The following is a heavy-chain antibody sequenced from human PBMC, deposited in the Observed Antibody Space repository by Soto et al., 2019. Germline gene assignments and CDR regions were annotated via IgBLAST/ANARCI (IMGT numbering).Heavy chain of an antibody. V-gene: IGHV3-73*02. CDR1: GFTFSGSA. Sequence: EVQLVESGGGLVQPGRSLKLSCAASGFTFSGSAMHWVRQAPGKGLEWVGRIRSKANSDATVYAASVKGRFTISRDDSKITAYLQMNSLKTEDTAVYYCTTPSINYDILTDYFNYWGQGSLVTVSS. D-gene: IGHD3-9*01. J-gene: IGHJ4*02. CDR2: IRSKANSDAT. CDR3: TTPSINYDILTDYFNY.